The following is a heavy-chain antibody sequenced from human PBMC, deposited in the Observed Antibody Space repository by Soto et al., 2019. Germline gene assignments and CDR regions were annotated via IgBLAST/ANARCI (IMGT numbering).Heavy chain of an antibody. D-gene: IGHD3-3*01. J-gene: IGHJ6*02. CDR3: ARGGTIFGVVIMRYYGMDV. CDR1: GYTFTSYG. CDR2: ISAYNGNT. V-gene: IGHV1-18*01. Sequence: ASVKVSCKASGYTFTSYGISWVRQAPGQGLEWMGWISAYNGNTNYAQKLQGRVTMTTDTSTSTAYMELRSLRSDDTAVYYCARGGTIFGVVIMRYYGMDVWGQGTTVTVS.